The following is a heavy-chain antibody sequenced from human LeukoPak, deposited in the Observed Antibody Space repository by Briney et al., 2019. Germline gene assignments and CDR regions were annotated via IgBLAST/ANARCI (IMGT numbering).Heavy chain of an antibody. V-gene: IGHV4-34*01. Sequence: SETLSLTCAVYGGSFSGYYWSWIRQPPGKGLEWIGEINHSGTTNYSPSLKSRVTISVATSKNQFSLKLSSVTAADTAVYYCARLNSDSSGFYPTSYYYYYMDVWGKGTTVTISS. CDR1: GGSFSGYY. J-gene: IGHJ6*03. D-gene: IGHD3-22*01. CDR2: INHSGTT. CDR3: ARLNSDSSGFYPTSYYYYYMDV.